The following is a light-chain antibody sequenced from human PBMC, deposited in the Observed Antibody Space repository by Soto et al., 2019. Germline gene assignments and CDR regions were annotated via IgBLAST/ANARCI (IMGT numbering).Light chain of an antibody. CDR3: AACDDSLQGFV. CDR1: TSNIGSTT. Sequence: QSVLTQPPSASGTSGQRVAISCSGSTSNIGSTTVSWYQQLPGTAPKLLIFSNDQRPSGIPGRFSGSASGTSASLAISGLQSDDEADYFCAACDDSLQGFVFGTGTKLTVL. CDR2: SND. J-gene: IGLJ1*01. V-gene: IGLV1-44*01.